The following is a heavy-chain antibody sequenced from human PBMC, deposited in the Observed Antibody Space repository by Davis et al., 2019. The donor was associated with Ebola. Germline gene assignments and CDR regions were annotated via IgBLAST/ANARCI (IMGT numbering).Heavy chain of an antibody. CDR3: ARGRRLDV. J-gene: IGHJ6*02. CDR1: GFTFSIYW. V-gene: IGHV3-7*03. CDR2: IKPDGSEK. Sequence: GESLKISCAASGFTFSIYWMTWVRQAPGKGLEWVANIKPDGSEKYYVDSVKGRFTISRDNAKNSLYLQVNSLRAEDTAIYYCARGRRLDVWGQGTTVTVSS.